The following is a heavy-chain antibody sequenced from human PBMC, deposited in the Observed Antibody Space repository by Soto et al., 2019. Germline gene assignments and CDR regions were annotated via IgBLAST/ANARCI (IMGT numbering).Heavy chain of an antibody. CDR2: IRSKAYGGTT. CDR3: TRGYFDWLLPFDY. V-gene: IGHV3-49*03. D-gene: IGHD3-9*01. J-gene: IGHJ4*02. CDR1: GFTLGDYA. Sequence: GSLRLSCTASGFTLGDYAMSWFRQAPGKGLEWVGFIRSKAYGGTTEYAASVKGRFTISRDDSKSIAYLQMNSLKTEDTAVYYCTRGYFDWLLPFDYWGQGTLVTVSS.